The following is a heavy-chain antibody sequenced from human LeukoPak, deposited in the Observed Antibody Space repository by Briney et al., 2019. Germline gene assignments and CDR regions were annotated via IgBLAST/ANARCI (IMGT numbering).Heavy chain of an antibody. J-gene: IGHJ5*02. CDR3: ARVPSRYYYGSGSYHSSARFDP. V-gene: IGHV4-59*01. CDR2: IYYSGST. CDR1: GGSISSYY. D-gene: IGHD3-10*01. Sequence: SETLSLTCTVSGGSISSYYWSWIRQPPGKGLEWIGYIYYSGSTSYNPSLKSRVTISVATSKNQFSLKLSSVTAADTAVYYWARVPSRYYYGSGSYHSSARFDPWGQGTLVTVSS.